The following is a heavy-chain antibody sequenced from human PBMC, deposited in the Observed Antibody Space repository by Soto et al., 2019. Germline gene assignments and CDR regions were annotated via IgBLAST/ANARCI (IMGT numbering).Heavy chain of an antibody. V-gene: IGHV3-30*18. D-gene: IGHD4-17*01. Sequence: PGGSLRLSCAASGFTFSSFGMHWVRQAPGKGLEWVALLSYDGSKEYYADSVKGRFSVSRDNSKNTLYLQMNSLRVVDTAVYFCAKRLLRGTTLSVLDYWGRGTLVTVSS. J-gene: IGHJ4*02. CDR2: LSYDGSKE. CDR3: AKRLLRGTTLSVLDY. CDR1: GFTFSSFG.